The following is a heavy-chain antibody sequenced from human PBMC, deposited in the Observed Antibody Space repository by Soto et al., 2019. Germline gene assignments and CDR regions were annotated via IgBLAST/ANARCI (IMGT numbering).Heavy chain of an antibody. CDR1: GGSFRGYY. J-gene: IGHJ6*03. Sequence: SETLSLTCAVYGGSFRGYYWSWIRQPPGKGLEWIGEINHSGSTNYNPSLKSRVTISVDTSKNQFSLKLSSVTAADTAVYYCARGLSGVVVPAATYYYYYYYMDVWGKGTTVTVSS. CDR3: ARGLSGVVVPAATYYYYYYYMDV. CDR2: INHSGST. V-gene: IGHV4-34*01. D-gene: IGHD2-2*01.